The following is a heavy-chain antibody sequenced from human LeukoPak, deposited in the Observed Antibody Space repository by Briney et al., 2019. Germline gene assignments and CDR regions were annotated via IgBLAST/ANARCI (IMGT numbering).Heavy chain of an antibody. Sequence: PGGSLGLSRAASGFTVSSNYMSWVRQAPGKGLEWVSVIYSGGSTYYADSVKGRFTISRDNSKNTLYLQMNSLRAEDTAVYYCASFDVRGGSYYRDAFDIWGQGTMVTVSS. CDR2: IYSGGST. J-gene: IGHJ3*02. V-gene: IGHV3-66*01. CDR1: GFTVSSNY. D-gene: IGHD1-26*01. CDR3: ASFDVRGGSYYRDAFDI.